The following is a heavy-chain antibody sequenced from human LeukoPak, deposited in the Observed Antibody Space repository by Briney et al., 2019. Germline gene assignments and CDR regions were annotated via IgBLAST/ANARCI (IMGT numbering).Heavy chain of an antibody. Sequence: SETLSLTCSVSGGSISPYSWSWIRQPPGKGLEWIGFIHYSGTTNYNPPLRSRVTISLDMSKNQFSLNLNSVTAADTAVYYCARQGYFDYWGQGALVTVSS. J-gene: IGHJ4*02. CDR2: IHYSGTT. V-gene: IGHV4-59*01. CDR1: GGSISPYS. CDR3: ARQGYFDY.